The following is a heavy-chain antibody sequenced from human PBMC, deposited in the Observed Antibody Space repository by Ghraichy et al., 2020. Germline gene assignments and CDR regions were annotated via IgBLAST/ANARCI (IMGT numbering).Heavy chain of an antibody. V-gene: IGHV3-23*01. CDR1: GFTFSTYA. CDR2: ISYSGGNT. D-gene: IGHD2-15*01. Sequence: GESLNISCAASGFTFSTYAMTRVRQAPGRGLEWVSGISYSGGNTYYADSVRGRFTISRDDSRNTLYLQMNSLRADDTAVYYCAKDRYSRSLFVSALVYPWGQGTLVTVSS. J-gene: IGHJ5*02. CDR3: AKDRYSRSLFVSALVYP.